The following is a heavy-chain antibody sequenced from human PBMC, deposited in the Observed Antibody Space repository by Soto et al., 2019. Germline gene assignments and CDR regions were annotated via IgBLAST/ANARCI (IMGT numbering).Heavy chain of an antibody. J-gene: IGHJ5*02. CDR1: GCSSTTDSYY. D-gene: IGHD2-21*01. CDR3: ARLSRHSGGFEP. V-gene: IGHV4-39*01. CDR2: VCCGGSS. Sequence: QLQLQESCPGLVKPSATLSLTCTVSGCSSTTDSYYWGWIRQPPGKGLEWIGGVCCGGSSCYTPSLQSRLTISEDTSNTQFSLKLTSLTAADPAVYFCARLSRHSGGFEPGGQGTVVTVSS.